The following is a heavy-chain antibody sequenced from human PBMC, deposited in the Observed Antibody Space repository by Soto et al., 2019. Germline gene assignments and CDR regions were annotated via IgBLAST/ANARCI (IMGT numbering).Heavy chain of an antibody. CDR3: ARGGRDCSGGSCYSDWFDP. CDR1: GGSISSGGYY. CDR2: IYYSGST. D-gene: IGHD2-15*01. J-gene: IGHJ5*02. V-gene: IGHV4-31*03. Sequence: PSETLSLTCTVSGGSISSGGYYWSWIRQHPGKGLEWIGYIYYSGSTYYNPSLKSRVTISVDTSKNQFSLKLSSVTAADTAVYYCARGGRDCSGGSCYSDWFDPWGQGTLVTVS.